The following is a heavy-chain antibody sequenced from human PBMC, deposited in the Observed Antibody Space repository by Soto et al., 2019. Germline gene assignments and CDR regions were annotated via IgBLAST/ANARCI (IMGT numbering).Heavy chain of an antibody. V-gene: IGHV4-59*01. CDR1: GGSIRRSF. CDR3: ARDRTIDYYYYVDV. CDR2: IYCTGST. Sequence: QVQLQESGPGLLTPSETLSLTCTVSGGSIRRSFWSWIRQPPGKGLEWIGNIYCTGSTNYNPSLRSRATISVDTSKSQFSLKLTSVTAADTAVYYCARDRTIDYYYYVDVWGKGTTVTVSS. J-gene: IGHJ6*03.